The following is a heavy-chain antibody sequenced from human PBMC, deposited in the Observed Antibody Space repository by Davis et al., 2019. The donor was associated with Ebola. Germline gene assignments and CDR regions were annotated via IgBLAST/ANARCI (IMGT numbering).Heavy chain of an antibody. V-gene: IGHV1-2*02. D-gene: IGHD6-13*01. CDR3: ARVDSSSWGWFDP. CDR2: INPNSGGT. Sequence: ASVKVSCKASGYTFTGYYMHWVRQAPGQGLEWMGWINPNSGGTNYAQKFQGRVTMTRDTSISTAYMELSRLRSDDTAGYYCARVDSSSWGWFDPWGQGTLVTVSS. J-gene: IGHJ5*02. CDR1: GYTFTGYY.